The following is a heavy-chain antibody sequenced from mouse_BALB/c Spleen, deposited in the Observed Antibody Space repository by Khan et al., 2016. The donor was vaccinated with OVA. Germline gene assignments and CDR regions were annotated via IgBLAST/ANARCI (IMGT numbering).Heavy chain of an antibody. CDR3: AGAFYNGAWFAY. Sequence: QVQLKESGPGLVAPSQTLSISCTVSGFSISNYGVNWVRQPPGKGLEWLGVIWAGGSTNHYSALMSRLSITKDNSKNQVFLKMNSLQTDDTAIYYGAGAFYNGAWFAYWGQGTLVTVSA. D-gene: IGHD1-3*01. CDR2: IWAGGST. CDR1: GFSISNYG. V-gene: IGHV2-9*02. J-gene: IGHJ3*01.